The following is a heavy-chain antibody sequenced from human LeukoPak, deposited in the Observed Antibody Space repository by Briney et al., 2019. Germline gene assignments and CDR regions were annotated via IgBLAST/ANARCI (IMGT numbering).Heavy chain of an antibody. CDR1: GGTFSSYA. V-gene: IGHV1-69*05. J-gene: IGHJ4*02. CDR2: IIPIFGTA. Sequence: ASVKVSCKASGGTFSSYAISWVRQAPGQGLEWMGGIIPIFGTANYARKFQGRVTITTDESASTAYMELSSLRAEDTAVYYCAKVAVAGHYWGQGTLVTVSS. D-gene: IGHD6-19*01. CDR3: AKVAVAGHY.